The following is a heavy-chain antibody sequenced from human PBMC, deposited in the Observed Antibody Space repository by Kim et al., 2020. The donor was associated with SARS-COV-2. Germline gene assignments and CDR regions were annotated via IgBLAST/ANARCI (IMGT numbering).Heavy chain of an antibody. CDR3: ARCSRDIVVVPARTWAWFDP. CDR1: GGSISSGGYY. D-gene: IGHD2-2*01. Sequence: SETLSLTCTVSGGSISSGGYYWSWIRQHPGKGLEWIGYIYYSGSTYYNPSLKSRVTISVDTSKNQFSLKLSSVTAADTAVYYCARCSRDIVVVPARTWAWFDPWGQGTLVTVSS. V-gene: IGHV4-31*03. CDR2: IYYSGST. J-gene: IGHJ5*02.